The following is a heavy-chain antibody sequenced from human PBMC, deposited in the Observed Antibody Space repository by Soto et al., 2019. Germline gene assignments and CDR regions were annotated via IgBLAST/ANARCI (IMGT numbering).Heavy chain of an antibody. D-gene: IGHD3-10*01. CDR1: GGSISSGDYY. V-gene: IGHV4-30-4*01. Sequence: PSETLSLTCTVSGGSISSGDYYWSWIRQPPGKGLEWIGYIYYSGSTYYNPSLKSRVTISVDTSKNQFSLKLSSVTAADTAVYYCARERVIPDYYYYGMDVRGQGTTVTLSS. CDR3: ARERVIPDYYYYGMDV. CDR2: IYYSGST. J-gene: IGHJ6*02.